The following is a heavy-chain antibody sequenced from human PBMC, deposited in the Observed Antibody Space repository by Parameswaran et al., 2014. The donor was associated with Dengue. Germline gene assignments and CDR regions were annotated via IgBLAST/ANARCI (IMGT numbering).Heavy chain of an antibody. Sequence: SWVRQAPGQGLEWMGGIIPIFGTANYAQKFQGRVTITADESTSTAYMELSSLRSEDTAVYYCARDSRAGHYYYGMDVWGQGTTVTVSS. V-gene: IGHV1-69*01. D-gene: IGHD3-10*01. J-gene: IGHJ6*02. CDR2: IIPIFGTA. CDR3: ARDSRAGHYYYGMDV.